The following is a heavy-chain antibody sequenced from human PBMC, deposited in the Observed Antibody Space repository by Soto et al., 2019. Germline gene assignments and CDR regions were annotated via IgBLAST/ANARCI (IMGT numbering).Heavy chain of an antibody. J-gene: IGHJ3*01. D-gene: IGHD4-17*01. V-gene: IGHV1-69*08. Sequence: QVQLVQSGAEMKKPGSSVKVSCKASGGIFISYTIAWVRQAPGQGLEWMGRIIPILDIANYAQKFQGRLTITTDKSTSTAYMELSSLRSEDTAMYYCARDPDYGDYVGGFDLWGQGTMVTVSS. CDR2: IIPILDIA. CDR1: GGIFISYT. CDR3: ARDPDYGDYVGGFDL.